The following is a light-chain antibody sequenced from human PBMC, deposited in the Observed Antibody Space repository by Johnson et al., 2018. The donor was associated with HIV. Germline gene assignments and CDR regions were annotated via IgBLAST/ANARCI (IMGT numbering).Light chain of an antibody. V-gene: IGLV1-51*01. Sequence: QCVLTQPPSVSAAPGQKVTISCSGSSSNIGNNYVSWYQQLPRTAPKLLIYDNDKRPSGIPDRFSGSKSGTSATLGITGLQTGDEADYYCGTWDSSLSGVFGTGTKVTVL. J-gene: IGLJ1*01. CDR3: GTWDSSLSGV. CDR1: SSNIGNNY. CDR2: DND.